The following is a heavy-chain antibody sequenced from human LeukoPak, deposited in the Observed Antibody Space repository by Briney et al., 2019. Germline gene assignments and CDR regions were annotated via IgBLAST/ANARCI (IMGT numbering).Heavy chain of an antibody. V-gene: IGHV3-21*01. J-gene: IGHJ3*02. Sequence: GGSLRLSCAASGFTFSSYSMNWVRQAPGKGLEWVSSISSSSSYIYYADSVKGRFTISRDNAKNSLYPQMNSLRAEDTAVYYCAREGVRGVMWAFDIWGQGTMVTVSS. CDR1: GFTFSSYS. CDR3: AREGVRGVMWAFDI. CDR2: ISSSSSYI. D-gene: IGHD3-10*01.